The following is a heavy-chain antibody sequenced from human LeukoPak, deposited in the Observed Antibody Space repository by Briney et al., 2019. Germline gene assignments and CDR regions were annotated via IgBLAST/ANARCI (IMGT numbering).Heavy chain of an antibody. J-gene: IGHJ4*02. Sequence: GGSLRLSCVASGFTFSSYSMHWVRQTPGKGLVWVSRINPDGTTTSYADSVKGRFTISRDNARNTLYLEMNSLRAEDTAVYYCARVGIGRYSFDSWGQGTLVTVSS. CDR3: ARVGIGRYSFDS. V-gene: IGHV3-74*01. D-gene: IGHD1-26*01. CDR1: GFTFSSYS. CDR2: INPDGTTT.